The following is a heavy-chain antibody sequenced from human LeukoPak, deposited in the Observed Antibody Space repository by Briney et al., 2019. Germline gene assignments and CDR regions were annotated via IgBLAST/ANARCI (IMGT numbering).Heavy chain of an antibody. CDR2: ISAYNGNT. CDR3: ARSNYGDYAHYYMDV. D-gene: IGHD4-17*01. CDR1: GYTFTSYG. Sequence: GASVKVSCKASGYTFTSYGISWVRQAPGQGLEWMGWISAYNGNTNYAQKLQGRVTMTTDTSTSTAYMELRSLRSDDTAVHYCARSNYGDYAHYYMDVWGKGTTVTVSS. J-gene: IGHJ6*03. V-gene: IGHV1-18*01.